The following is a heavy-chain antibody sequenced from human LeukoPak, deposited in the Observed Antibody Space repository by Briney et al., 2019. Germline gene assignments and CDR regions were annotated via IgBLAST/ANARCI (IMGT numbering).Heavy chain of an antibody. CDR3: ARERYDILTGYSNFDY. V-gene: IGHV3-74*01. CDR2: INSDGSST. Sequence: GGSLRLSCAASGFTFSSYWMHWVHQAPGKGLVWVSRINSDGSSTSYADSVKGRFTISRDNAKNTLYLQMNSLRAEDTAVYYCARERYDILTGYSNFDYWGQGTLVTVSS. D-gene: IGHD3-9*01. J-gene: IGHJ4*02. CDR1: GFTFSSYW.